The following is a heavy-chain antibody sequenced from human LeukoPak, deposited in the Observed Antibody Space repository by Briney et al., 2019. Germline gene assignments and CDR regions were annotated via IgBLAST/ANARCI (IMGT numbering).Heavy chain of an antibody. D-gene: IGHD1-7*01. CDR2: INPNSGGT. V-gene: IGHV1-2*02. CDR1: GYTFTGYY. Sequence: ASVKVSCKASGYTFTGYYIHWVRQAPGQGLEWMGWINPNSGGTNYAQKFQGRVTMTRDTSISTAYMELSRLRSDDTAVYYCARGLGNFYGPPAWGQGTLVTVSS. J-gene: IGHJ5*02. CDR3: ARGLGNFYGPPA.